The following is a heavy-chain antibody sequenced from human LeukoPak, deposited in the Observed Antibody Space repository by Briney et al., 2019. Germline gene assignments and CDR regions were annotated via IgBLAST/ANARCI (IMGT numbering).Heavy chain of an antibody. V-gene: IGHV3-53*01. J-gene: IGHJ4*02. D-gene: IGHD6-19*01. CDR2: IYSGGST. CDR1: GFALRTSW. Sequence: PGGSLRLSCAASGFALRTSWMSWVRQAPGKGLEGVSVIYSGGSTYYADHVKGRFTISRDNSKNTLYLQMNSLRAEDTAVYYCARDPGGYSSGWFDYWGQGTLVTVSS. CDR3: ARDPGGYSSGWFDY.